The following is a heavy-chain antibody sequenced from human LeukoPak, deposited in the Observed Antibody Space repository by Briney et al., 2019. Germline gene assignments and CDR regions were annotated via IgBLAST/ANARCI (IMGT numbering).Heavy chain of an antibody. Sequence: SETLSLTCTVSGGSISSSSYYWGWIRQPPGKGLERIGSIYYSGSTYYNPSLKSRVTISVDTSKNQFSLKLSSVTAADTAVYYCARQESGWYDLFDYWGQGTLVTVSS. V-gene: IGHV4-39*01. CDR3: ARQESGWYDLFDY. D-gene: IGHD6-19*01. CDR1: GGSISSSSYY. J-gene: IGHJ4*02. CDR2: IYYSGST.